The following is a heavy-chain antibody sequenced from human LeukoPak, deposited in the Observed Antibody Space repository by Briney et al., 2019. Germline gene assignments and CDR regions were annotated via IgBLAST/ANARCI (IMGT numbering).Heavy chain of an antibody. CDR3: ARHNTRRYDY. CDR1: GFTFSSYW. Sequence: GGSLRLSCAVSGFTFSSYWMLWVRQAPGKGLEGVTTVVQDGATAYYVGSVKGRFTISRNNAKNSLHLQMHSLTAEETAVYFGARHNTRRYDYWGEGILVTVPS. V-gene: IGHV3-7*01. D-gene: IGHD1-1*01. CDR2: VVQDGATA. J-gene: IGHJ4*02.